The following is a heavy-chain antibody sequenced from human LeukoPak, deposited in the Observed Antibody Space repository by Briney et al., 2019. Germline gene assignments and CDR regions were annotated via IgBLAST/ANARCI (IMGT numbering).Heavy chain of an antibody. CDR2: INHSGST. V-gene: IGHV4-34*01. CDR1: GGSFSGYY. CDR3: AVLGSRNVAKRIYYYYMDV. D-gene: IGHD2-15*01. Sequence: SETLSLTCAVYGGSFSGYYWSWIRQPPGKGLEWIGEINHSGSTNYNPSLKSRVTISVDTSKNQFSLKLSSVTAADTAVYYCAVLGSRNVAKRIYYYYMDVWGKGTTVTVSS. J-gene: IGHJ6*03.